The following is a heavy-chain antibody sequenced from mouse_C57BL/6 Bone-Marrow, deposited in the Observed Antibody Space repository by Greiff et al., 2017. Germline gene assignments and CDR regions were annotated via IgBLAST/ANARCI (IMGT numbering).Heavy chain of an antibody. CDR1: GYTFTSYG. V-gene: IGHV1-81*01. Sequence: QVQLQQSGAELARPGASVKLSCKASGYTFTSYGISWVKQRTGQGLEWIGEIYPRSGNTYYNEKFKGKATLTADKSSSTAYMELRSLTSAASAVYFCARYDDGDYAMDYWGQGTSVTVSS. J-gene: IGHJ4*01. D-gene: IGHD2-3*01. CDR2: IYPRSGNT. CDR3: ARYDDGDYAMDY.